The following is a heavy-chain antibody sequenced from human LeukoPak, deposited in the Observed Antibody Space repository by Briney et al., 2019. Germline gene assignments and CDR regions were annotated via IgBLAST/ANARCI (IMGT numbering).Heavy chain of an antibody. V-gene: IGHV3-21*01. D-gene: IGHD5-12*01. CDR3: ARESGYDRPDAFDF. J-gene: IGHJ3*01. CDR2: ISSTTGYI. Sequence: NPGGSLRLSCAASGFTFSPYTMNWVRQAPGKGLEWVSSISSTTGYIYYADSVKGRYTISRDNAKNSLYLQMNSLRVEDTAVYYCARESGYDRPDAFDFWGQGTMVTVSS. CDR1: GFTFSPYT.